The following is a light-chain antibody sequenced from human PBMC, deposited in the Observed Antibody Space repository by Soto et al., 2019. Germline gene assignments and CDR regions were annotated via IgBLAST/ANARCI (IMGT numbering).Light chain of an antibody. CDR1: QSVSSY. CDR2: DAS. V-gene: IGKV3D-20*01. J-gene: IGKJ4*01. CDR3: QQYDSSPHT. Sequence: EIVLTQSTATLSLSPGERATLSCRASQSVSSYLAWYQQKPGLAPRLLIYDASTRATGIPDRFSGSGSGTDFTLTISSLQPEDFAVYYCQQYDSSPHTFGRGTKVDIK.